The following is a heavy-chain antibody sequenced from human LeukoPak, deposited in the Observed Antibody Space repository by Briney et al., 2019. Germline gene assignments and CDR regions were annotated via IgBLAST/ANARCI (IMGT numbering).Heavy chain of an antibody. J-gene: IGHJ6*03. CDR2: MNLSGST. CDR3: ARGRQDVTMIVVVMTAVSYYLDV. CDR1: GGSFSGYN. V-gene: IGHV4-34*01. Sequence: PSETLSLTCAEPGGSFSGYNWSWIRQTPEKRLERIGEMNLSGSTNYNPSLKSRITISVDTSKNQFSLELSSVTAADTAVYYCARGRQDVTMIVVVMTAVSYYLDVWGKGTTVTVS. D-gene: IGHD3-22*01.